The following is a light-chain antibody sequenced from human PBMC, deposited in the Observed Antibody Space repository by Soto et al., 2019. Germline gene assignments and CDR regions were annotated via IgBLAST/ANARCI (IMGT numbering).Light chain of an antibody. V-gene: IGKV3-20*01. J-gene: IGKJ3*01. Sequence: EIVLTQSPGTLSLSPAERATLSCRASQSVSHNYLAWYQQKPGHAPRLLIYGVSSRATGIPDRFSGSGSGTDFTLTISRLEPEDFAVHYCQHYSYSRYFSFGPGTKVEIK. CDR3: QHYSYSRYFS. CDR1: QSVSHNY. CDR2: GVS.